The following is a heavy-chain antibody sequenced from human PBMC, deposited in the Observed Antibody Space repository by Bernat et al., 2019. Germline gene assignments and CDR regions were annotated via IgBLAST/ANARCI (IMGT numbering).Heavy chain of an antibody. CDR2: FYYSGDT. V-gene: IGHV4-39*01. Sequence: QQHLQESGPGLVKPSETLSLTCTVSGGSISSNNYYWGWIRRPPGKGLEWIGTFYYSGDTYYNPSLKSRVTMSLDTSKNHFSLRLSSVTAADTAIYLCAGHERDGSSTGWNDAFDIGGQGTMVPVSP. J-gene: IGHJ3*02. CDR3: AGHERDGSSTGWNDAFDI. CDR1: GGSISSNNYY. D-gene: IGHD6-19*01.